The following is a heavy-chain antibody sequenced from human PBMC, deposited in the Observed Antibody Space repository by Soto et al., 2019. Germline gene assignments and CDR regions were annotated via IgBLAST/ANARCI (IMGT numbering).Heavy chain of an antibody. CDR3: ARSRDWNDVGNAFDI. CDR2: INASNGNT. CDR1: GYTFTSYD. D-gene: IGHD1-1*01. V-gene: IGHV1-3*01. Sequence: ASLKVSCKASGYTFTSYDMHWVRQAPGQRLEWMGRINASNGNTKYSQKFQGRVTITRDTSASTAYMELSSLRSEDTAVYYCARSRDWNDVGNAFDICGQGTMITV. J-gene: IGHJ3*02.